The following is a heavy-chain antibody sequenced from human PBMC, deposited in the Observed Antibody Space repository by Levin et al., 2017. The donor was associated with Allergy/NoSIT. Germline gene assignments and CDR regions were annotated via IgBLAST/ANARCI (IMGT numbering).Heavy chain of an antibody. Sequence: GGSLRLSCAASGFTFSSYEMNWVRRAPGKGLEWVSYISSTGSTIYSADSVKGRFTISRDNAKNSLYLHMNSLRAEDTAVYYCARQLGNLWSGYNYCDYWGQGTLVTVSS. CDR3: ARQLGNLWSGYNYCDY. CDR2: ISSTGSTI. D-gene: IGHD3-3*01. V-gene: IGHV3-48*03. CDR1: GFTFSSYE. J-gene: IGHJ4*02.